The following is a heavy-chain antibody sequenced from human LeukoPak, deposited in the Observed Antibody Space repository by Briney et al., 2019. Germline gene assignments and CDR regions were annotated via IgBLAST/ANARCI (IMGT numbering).Heavy chain of an antibody. D-gene: IGHD6-13*01. CDR3: ARHKGSSSYGMDV. Sequence: SETLSLTCTVSGGSISSSSYYWGWIRQPPGKGLEWIGSIYYSGSTYYNPSLKSRVTISVDTSKNQFSLKLSSVTAADTAVYYCARHKGSSSYGMDVWGQGTRSPSP. V-gene: IGHV4-39*01. CDR1: GGSISSSSYY. CDR2: IYYSGST. J-gene: IGHJ6*02.